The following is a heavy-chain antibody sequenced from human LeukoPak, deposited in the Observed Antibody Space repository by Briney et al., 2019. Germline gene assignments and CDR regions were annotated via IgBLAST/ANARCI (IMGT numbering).Heavy chain of an antibody. V-gene: IGHV3-48*02. CDR3: ARAQDPTILSYFDY. CDR1: GFTFRTYS. J-gene: IGHJ4*02. D-gene: IGHD5-24*01. CDR2: ISSSSSTI. Sequence: PGGSLRLSCAASGFTFRTYSMNWVRQAPGKGLEWLTYISSSSSTIHYADSVKGRFTISRDNARNSLYLQMNSLRDEDTAVYYCARAQDPTILSYFDYWGQGTLVTVSS.